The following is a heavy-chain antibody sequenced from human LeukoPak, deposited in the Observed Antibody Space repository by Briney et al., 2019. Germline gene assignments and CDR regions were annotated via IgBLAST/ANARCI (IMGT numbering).Heavy chain of an antibody. V-gene: IGHV3-23*01. CDR1: GFTFSTYA. D-gene: IGHD2-8*01. J-gene: IGHJ4*02. CDR3: ARELTDRPPGYCTNGVCYSLDY. Sequence: QPGGSLRLSCAGSGFTFSTYALSWVRHAPGKGLEWVSDISGSGISTYYADSVKGRFTVSRDNSKNTLYLQMNSLRAEDTAVYYCARELTDRPPGYCTNGVCYSLDYWGQGTLVTVSS. CDR2: ISGSGIST.